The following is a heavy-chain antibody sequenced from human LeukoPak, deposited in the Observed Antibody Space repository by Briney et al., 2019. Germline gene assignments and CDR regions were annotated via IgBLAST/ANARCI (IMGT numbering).Heavy chain of an antibody. CDR1: GYTFTSYG. J-gene: IGHJ6*03. D-gene: IGHD3-3*01. Sequence: ASVKVSCKASGYTFTSYGISWVRQAPGQGLEWMGWNSAYNGNTNYAQKLQGRVTMTTDTSTSTAYMELRSLRSDDTAVYYCARVHYDFWSGYYPPRVNMDVWGKGTTVTVSS. V-gene: IGHV1-18*01. CDR3: ARVHYDFWSGYYPPRVNMDV. CDR2: NSAYNGNT.